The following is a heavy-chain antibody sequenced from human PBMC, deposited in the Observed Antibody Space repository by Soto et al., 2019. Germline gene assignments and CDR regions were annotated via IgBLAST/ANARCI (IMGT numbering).Heavy chain of an antibody. CDR2: IWYDGSNK. V-gene: IGHV3-33*01. CDR3: ARGAGDRADAMDV. CDR1: GFTFSSYG. J-gene: IGHJ6*02. Sequence: VGSLRLSCAASGFTFSSYGMHWVRQAPGKGLEWVAVIWYDGSNKYYADSVKGRFTISRDNSKNTLYLQMNSLRAEDTAVYYCARGAGDRADAMDVWGQGTTVTVS. D-gene: IGHD6-19*01.